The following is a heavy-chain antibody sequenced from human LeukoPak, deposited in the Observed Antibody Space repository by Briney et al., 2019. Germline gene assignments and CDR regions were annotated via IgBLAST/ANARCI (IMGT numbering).Heavy chain of an antibody. CDR3: ARDVFMAVAGNDAFHI. V-gene: IGHV3-48*03. Sequence: GGSLRLSCAASGFTFSSYEMNWVRQAPGKGLEWVSYISSSGSTIYYADSVKGRFTISRDNAKNALYLQMNSLRAEDTAVYYCARDVFMAVAGNDAFHIWGQGTMVTVSS. CDR1: GFTFSSYE. D-gene: IGHD6-19*01. J-gene: IGHJ3*02. CDR2: ISSSGSTI.